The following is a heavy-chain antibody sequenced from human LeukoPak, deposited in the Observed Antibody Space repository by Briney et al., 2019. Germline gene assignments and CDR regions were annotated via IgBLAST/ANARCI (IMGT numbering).Heavy chain of an antibody. CDR1: DRSNSSGGYP. CDR3: ARAGYGDYAVRSWFDP. V-gene: IGHV4-30-2*01. Sequence: SETLSLTCAVSDRSNSSGGYPWSWIRQPPGKGLEWIGYIYHSRSTYYNPSPKSRVTITVDRSTNQFSLTLSSVTAADTAVYYCARAGYGDYAVRSWFDPWGQGTLVTVSS. D-gene: IGHD4-17*01. CDR2: IYHSRST. J-gene: IGHJ5*02.